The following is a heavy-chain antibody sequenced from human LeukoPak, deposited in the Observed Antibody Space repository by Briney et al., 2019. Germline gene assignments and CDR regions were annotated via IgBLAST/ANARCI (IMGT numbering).Heavy chain of an antibody. CDR2: IKPDGSEK. CDR3: ARDDYGDYFFDF. Sequence: GGSLRLSCAASGFTFSTYWMTWVRQAPGKGLEWIANIKPDGSEKYYVDSVKGRFTISRDNSKNSLSLKLNSLRAEDTAMYYCARDDYGDYFFDFWGQGTLVTVSS. V-gene: IGHV3-7*01. CDR1: GFTFSTYW. J-gene: IGHJ4*02. D-gene: IGHD4-17*01.